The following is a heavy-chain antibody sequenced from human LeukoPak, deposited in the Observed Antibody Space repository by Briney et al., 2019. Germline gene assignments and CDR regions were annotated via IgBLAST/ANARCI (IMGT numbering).Heavy chain of an antibody. CDR3: AKAPGGSHYYYYYMAV. Sequence: GGSLRLSCAASGVTFSSYWMHWVRQAPGKGLLWVSRINTDGSSTGYADSVRGRFTISRDNAKSTLYLQMNSLRAEDTAVYYCAKAPGGSHYYYYYMAVWSKGTTVTVSS. D-gene: IGHD2-15*01. V-gene: IGHV3-74*01. CDR2: INTDGSST. J-gene: IGHJ6*03. CDR1: GVTFSSYW.